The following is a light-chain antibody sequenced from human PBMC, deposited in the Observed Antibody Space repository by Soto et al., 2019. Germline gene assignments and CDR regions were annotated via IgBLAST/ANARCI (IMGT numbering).Light chain of an antibody. V-gene: IGKV3-15*01. CDR3: QQYHNWPA. Sequence: EIVLTHSPGTLSLSPWEIATLSCRASQSVSNNYLAWYQQKPGQAPRLLIYGAATRATGIPARFSGSGSGTEFTLTISSLQSEDFAVYYCQQYHNWPAFGQGTKVDIK. J-gene: IGKJ1*01. CDR1: QSVSNN. CDR2: GAA.